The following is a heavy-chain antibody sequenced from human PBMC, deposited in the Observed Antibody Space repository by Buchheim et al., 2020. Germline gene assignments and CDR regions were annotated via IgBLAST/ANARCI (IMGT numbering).Heavy chain of an antibody. CDR1: GFTFSSYE. CDR2: ISSSGSTI. D-gene: IGHD2-2*02. Sequence: EVQLVESGGGLVQPGGSLRLSCAAPGFTFSSYEMNWVRQAPGKGLEWVSYISSSGSTIYYADSVKGRFTLSRDNAKNSLYLQMNSLRAEDTAVYYCARVKYCSSTSCYRKYYFDYWGQGTL. CDR3: ARVKYCSSTSCYRKYYFDY. V-gene: IGHV3-48*03. J-gene: IGHJ4*02.